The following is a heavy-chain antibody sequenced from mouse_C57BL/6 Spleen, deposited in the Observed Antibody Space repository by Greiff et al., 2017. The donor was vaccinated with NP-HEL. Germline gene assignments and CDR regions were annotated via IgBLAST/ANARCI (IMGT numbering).Heavy chain of an antibody. CDR3: ARYYLWYFDV. D-gene: IGHD1-1*02. V-gene: IGHV5-16*01. CDR2: INYDGSST. Sequence: EVQLVESEGGLVQPGRSMKLSCTASGFTFSDYYMAWVRQVPEKGLEWVANINYDGSSTYYLDSLKSRFIISRDNAKNILYLQMSSLKSEDTATYYCARYYLWYFDVWGTGTTVTVSS. J-gene: IGHJ1*03. CDR1: GFTFSDYY.